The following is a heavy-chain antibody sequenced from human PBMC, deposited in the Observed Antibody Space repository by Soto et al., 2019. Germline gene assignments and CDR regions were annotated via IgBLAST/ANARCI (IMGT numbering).Heavy chain of an antibody. CDR3: SSQSMRPRPLPGYSFDY. J-gene: IGHJ4*02. CDR2: IIPIMNIT. Sequence: QVQQVRSGAEVKKPGSSVKVPCKASGGTFSSYTISWVRQAPGQGLEWMARIIPIMNITNFARKFQGRVTLTADTSTNTAYMELSSLTSEDTAVCYCSSQSMRPRPLPGYSFDYWGQGVLVTVSS. V-gene: IGHV1-69*02. D-gene: IGHD6-6*01. CDR1: GGTFSSYT.